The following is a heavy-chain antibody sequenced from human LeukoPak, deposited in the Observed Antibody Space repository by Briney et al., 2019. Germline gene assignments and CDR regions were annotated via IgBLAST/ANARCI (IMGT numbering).Heavy chain of an antibody. D-gene: IGHD3-22*01. Sequence: SETLSLTCAVYGGPFSGYYWSWIRQPPGKGLEWIGEINHSGSTNYNPSLKSRVTISVDTSKNQFSLKLSSVIAADTAVYYCARSGYYHGFDYWGQGTLVTVSS. CDR3: ARSGYYHGFDY. J-gene: IGHJ4*02. CDR2: INHSGST. V-gene: IGHV4-34*01. CDR1: GGPFSGYY.